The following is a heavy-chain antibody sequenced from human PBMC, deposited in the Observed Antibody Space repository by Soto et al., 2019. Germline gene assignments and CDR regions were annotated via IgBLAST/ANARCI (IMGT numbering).Heavy chain of an antibody. Sequence: SETLSLTCTVSGGSISSYYWSWIRQPPGKGLEWIGYIYYSGSTNYNPSLKSRVTISVDTSKNQFSLKLSSVTAADTAGYYCARRYFLYDCDSDHDLFASCGQGTLVPVSS. CDR3: ARRYFLYDCDSDHDLFAS. CDR2: IYYSGST. J-gene: IGHJ5*01. CDR1: GGSISSYY. D-gene: IGHD2-21*02. V-gene: IGHV4-59*08.